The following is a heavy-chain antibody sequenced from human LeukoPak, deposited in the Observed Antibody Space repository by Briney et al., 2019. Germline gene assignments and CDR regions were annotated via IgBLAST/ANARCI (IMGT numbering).Heavy chain of an antibody. CDR1: GYSITSGYY. CDR3: ARDGAAGHFDP. V-gene: IGHV4-38-2*02. D-gene: IGHD4/OR15-4a*01. CDR2: LYHSGST. J-gene: IGHJ5*02. Sequence: LETLSLTCTVSGYSITSGYYWGWIRQPPGKGLEWIGSLYHSGSTYYNPSLQSRVTISVDTSKNQFSLKLSSVTAADTAVYYCARDGAAGHFDPWGQGTLVTVSS.